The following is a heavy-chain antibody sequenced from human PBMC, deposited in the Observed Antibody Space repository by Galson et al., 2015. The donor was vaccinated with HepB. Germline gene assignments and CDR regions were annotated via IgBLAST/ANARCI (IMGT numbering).Heavy chain of an antibody. D-gene: IGHD5-24*01. Sequence: QSGAEVKKPGESLKISCKGSGYSFTSYWIGWVRQMPEKGLEWMGIIYPGDSDTRYSPSFQGQVTISADKSISTAYLQWSSLKASDTAMYYCARQEEGRWLQPGGYFDYWGQGTLVTVSS. CDR3: ARQEEGRWLQPGGYFDY. CDR2: IYPGDSDT. CDR1: GYSFTSYW. V-gene: IGHV5-51*01. J-gene: IGHJ4*02.